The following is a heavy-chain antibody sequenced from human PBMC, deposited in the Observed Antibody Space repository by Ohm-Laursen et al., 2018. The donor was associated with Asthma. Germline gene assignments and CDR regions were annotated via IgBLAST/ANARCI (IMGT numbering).Heavy chain of an antibody. D-gene: IGHD6-19*01. V-gene: IGHV3-23*01. CDR3: AKGYSSGWYYFDY. Sequence: SLRLSCSASGFTFRSYSMNWVRQAPGKGLEWISAISGSGGSTYYADSVKGRFTISRDNSKNTLYLQMNSLRAEDTAVYYCAKGYSSGWYYFDYWGQGTLVTVSS. CDR2: ISGSGGST. J-gene: IGHJ4*02. CDR1: GFTFRSYS.